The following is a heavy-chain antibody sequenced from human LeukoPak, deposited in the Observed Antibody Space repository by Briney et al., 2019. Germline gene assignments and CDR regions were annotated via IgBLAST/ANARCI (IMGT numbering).Heavy chain of an antibody. V-gene: IGHV3-48*02. J-gene: IGHJ4*02. Sequence: PGGSLRLSCAASGFTFSDYSMNWVRQAPGKGLEWVSYIGIGTGATRYAGSVKGRFTISRDEAENSLYLQMDSLRDEDTAVYFCARDRSYSFDYWGQGTLVTVSS. CDR2: IGIGTGAT. CDR1: GFTFSDYS. D-gene: IGHD2-21*01. CDR3: ARDRSYSFDY.